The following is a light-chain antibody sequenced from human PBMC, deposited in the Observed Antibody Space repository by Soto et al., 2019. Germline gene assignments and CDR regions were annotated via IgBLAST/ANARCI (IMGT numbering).Light chain of an antibody. CDR1: QTIAMY. CDR2: TTS. V-gene: IGKV1-39*01. CDR3: QQSFTTPYT. J-gene: IGKJ2*01. Sequence: DIQMTQFPSSLSASVGDRVTITCRASQTIAMYVTWFQQKPGKAPKPLIYTTSSLQSGVPPRFSGSGSETDFTLTISRLQPEDSATYYCQQSFTTPYTFGQGTKVDIK.